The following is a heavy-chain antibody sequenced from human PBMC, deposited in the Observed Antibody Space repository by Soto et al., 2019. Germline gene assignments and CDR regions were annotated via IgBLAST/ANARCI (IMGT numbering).Heavy chain of an antibody. CDR1: GGSISSYY. Sequence: PSETLSLTCTVSGGSISSYYWSWIRQPPGKGLEWIGYIYYSGSTNYNPSLKSRVTISVDTSKNQFSLKLSSVTAADTAVYYCARRMYSSGSFRWFDPRGQGTLVTVSS. V-gene: IGHV4-59*08. D-gene: IGHD6-19*01. CDR3: ARRMYSSGSFRWFDP. J-gene: IGHJ5*02. CDR2: IYYSGST.